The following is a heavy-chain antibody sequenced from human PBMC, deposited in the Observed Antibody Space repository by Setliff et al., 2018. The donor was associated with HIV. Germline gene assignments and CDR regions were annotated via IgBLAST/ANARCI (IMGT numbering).Heavy chain of an antibody. CDR2: ITVGDGNT. J-gene: IGHJ5*02. CDR3: ARDVGSVWHNWFDP. Sequence: GASVKVSCKASGYTFTSYAIHWVRQAPGQRLEWMGWITVGDGNTKYSLRFQDRVTLTRDTSATTAYMELNSLRSEDTAVYYCARDVGSVWHNWFDPWGQGTLVTVSS. V-gene: IGHV1-3*01. CDR1: GYTFTSYA. D-gene: IGHD6-19*01.